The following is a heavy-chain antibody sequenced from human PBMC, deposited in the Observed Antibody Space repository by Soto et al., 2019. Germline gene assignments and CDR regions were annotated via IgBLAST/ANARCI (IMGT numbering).Heavy chain of an antibody. CDR1: GGTFSSYA. Sequence: AVKVSCKASGGTFSSYAISWVRQAPGQGLEWMGGIIPIFGTANYAQKFQGRVTITADESTSTAYMELSSLRSEDTAVYYCARTGAAVYYYYGMDVWGQGTTVTVSS. D-gene: IGHD6-19*01. CDR3: ARTGAAVYYYYGMDV. J-gene: IGHJ6*02. CDR2: IIPIFGTA. V-gene: IGHV1-69*13.